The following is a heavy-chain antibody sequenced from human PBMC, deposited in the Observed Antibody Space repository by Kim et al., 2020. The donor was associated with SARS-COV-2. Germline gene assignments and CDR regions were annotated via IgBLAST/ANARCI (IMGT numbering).Heavy chain of an antibody. J-gene: IGHJ4*02. CDR1: GYTFSDYY. CDR3: ARVYCSSTSCQYYFDY. V-gene: IGHV1-3*01. CDR2: INAGNGIS. Sequence: ASVKVSCKASGYTFSDYYIHWARQAPGQRLEWMGWINAGNGISNYSQKFQDRVTITRDTSSNTAYMEVSSLRSEDTAVYYCARVYCSSTSCQYYFDYWGQGTPVTVSS. D-gene: IGHD2-2*01.